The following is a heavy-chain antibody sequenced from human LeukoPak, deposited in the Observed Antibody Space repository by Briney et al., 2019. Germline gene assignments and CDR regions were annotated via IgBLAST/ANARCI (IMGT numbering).Heavy chain of an antibody. D-gene: IGHD3-22*01. CDR2: ISGSGGTT. J-gene: IGHJ4*02. CDR3: ARGYYDSSGYYWTNSGFDY. V-gene: IGHV3-23*01. CDR1: GFSFSLYA. Sequence: PGGSLRLSCKASGFSFSLYAMSWVRQAPGKGLEWVSTISGSGGTTYYADSVKGRFTISRDNSKNTLYLQMNSLRAEDTAVYYCARGYYDSSGYYWTNSGFDYWGQGTLVTVSS.